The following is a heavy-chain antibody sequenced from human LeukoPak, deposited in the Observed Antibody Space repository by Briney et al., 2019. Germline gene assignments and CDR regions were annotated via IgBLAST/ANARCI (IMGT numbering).Heavy chain of an antibody. Sequence: TGGSLRLSCAASGFTLSNYPMHWVRQAPGKGLVWVSRINSDGSTTTYADSVKGRFTISRENAKNTVYLQMNSLRAEDTAVYYCARGPLGYWYFDLWGRGTLVTVSS. CDR1: GFTLSNYP. V-gene: IGHV3-74*01. CDR2: INSDGSTT. CDR3: ARGPLGYWYFDL. J-gene: IGHJ2*01. D-gene: IGHD3-3*01.